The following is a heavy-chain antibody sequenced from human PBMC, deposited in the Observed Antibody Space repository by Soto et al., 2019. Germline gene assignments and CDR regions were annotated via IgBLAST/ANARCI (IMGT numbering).Heavy chain of an antibody. CDR1: GFTFNNAW. V-gene: IGHV3-15*07. CDR2: IKSKTDGGTT. J-gene: IGHJ4*02. D-gene: IGHD3-22*01. Sequence: GGSLRLSCAASGFTFNNAWLSWVRQAPGKGLEWVGRIKSKTDGGTTDCAAPVKGRFTISRDDSKSTLFLQMNSLKTEDTAVYYCTTTYYYDTSGIDYWGQGTLVTVSS. CDR3: TTTYYYDTSGIDY.